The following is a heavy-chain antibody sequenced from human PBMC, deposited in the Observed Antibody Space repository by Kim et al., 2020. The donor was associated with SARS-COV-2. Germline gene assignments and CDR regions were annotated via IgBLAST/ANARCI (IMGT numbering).Heavy chain of an antibody. Sequence: NDGHPTYAQSFTGRFVFSLDTSVSTAYLQISSLKAEDTAVYYCARTRQMDAWGQGTTVTVSS. CDR3: ARTRQMDA. V-gene: IGHV7-4-1*02. CDR2: NDGHP. J-gene: IGHJ6*02.